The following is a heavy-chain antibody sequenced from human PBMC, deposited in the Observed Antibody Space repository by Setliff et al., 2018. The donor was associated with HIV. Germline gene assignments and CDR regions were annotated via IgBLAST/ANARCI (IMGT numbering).Heavy chain of an antibody. CDR3: ARSALWFGEADWYFDL. Sequence: SETLSLTCTVSGGSIDSGNYDWNWVRQPGGKGLEWIGRIYTRGSTKYSPTFESRVTMSLDTSKNQFSLKLRSVTAVDTAVYYCARSALWFGEADWYFDLWGRGTLVTVSS. CDR1: GGSIDSGNYD. D-gene: IGHD3-10*01. CDR2: IYTRGST. J-gene: IGHJ2*01. V-gene: IGHV4-61*02.